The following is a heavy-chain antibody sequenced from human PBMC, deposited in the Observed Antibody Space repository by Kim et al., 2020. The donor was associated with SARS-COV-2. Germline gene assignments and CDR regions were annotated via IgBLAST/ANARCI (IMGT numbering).Heavy chain of an antibody. D-gene: IGHD2-15*01. V-gene: IGHV4-59*01. CDR1: GGSIDPYY. J-gene: IGHJ4*02. CDR3: ARDSLVGNPSYYFKY. Sequence: SETLSLTCTISGGSIDPYYWTWIRQPPGRGLEWIGSVYHTGSTNYKPSLKSRLTISIDTSKNQFSLNLTSVTAEDTAVYYCARDSLVGNPSYYFKYWGQGALVTVSS. CDR2: VYHTGST.